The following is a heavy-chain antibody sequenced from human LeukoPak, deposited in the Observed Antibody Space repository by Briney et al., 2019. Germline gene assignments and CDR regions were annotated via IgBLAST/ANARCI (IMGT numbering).Heavy chain of an antibody. CDR3: TVGPLSGSSDY. V-gene: IGHV3-73*01. CDR1: GFTFSGSA. D-gene: IGHD1-26*01. CDR2: IRSKANSYAT. J-gene: IGHJ4*02. Sequence: PSGGSLKLSCAVSGFTFSGSAMHWVRQASGKGLEWVGRIRSKANSYATAYAASVKGRFTISRDDSKNTAYLQMNSLKTVDTAVYYCTVGPLSGSSDYWGQGTLVTVSS.